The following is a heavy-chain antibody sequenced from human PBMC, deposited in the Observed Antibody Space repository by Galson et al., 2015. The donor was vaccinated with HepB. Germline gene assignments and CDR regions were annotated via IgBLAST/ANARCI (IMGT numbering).Heavy chain of an antibody. J-gene: IGHJ4*02. V-gene: IGHV3-7*03. CDR2: INQDSNER. CDR3: TRDRTGRGHY. CDR1: GFMFSSYW. Sequence: SLRLSCAATGFMFSSYWMSWVRQAPGKGPEWVASINQDSNERYSLDSVKGRFTISRDNAKNSLYLQMNSLGAEDTAVYYCTRDRTGRGHYWGQGTLVTVSS. D-gene: IGHD1-14*01.